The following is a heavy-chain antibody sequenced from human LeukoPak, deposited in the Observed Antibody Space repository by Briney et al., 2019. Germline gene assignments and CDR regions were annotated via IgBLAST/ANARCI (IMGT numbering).Heavy chain of an antibody. Sequence: PGGTLRLSCAASGFIFSSYAMHWVRQAPGKGLEWVAVISYDGSNKYYADSVKGRFTISRDNSKNTLYLQMNSLRAEDTAVYYCVHFWSGYYSEFENEAFDIWGQGTMVTVSS. J-gene: IGHJ3*02. CDR2: ISYDGSNK. D-gene: IGHD3-3*01. V-gene: IGHV3-30*04. CDR1: GFIFSSYA. CDR3: VHFWSGYYSEFENEAFDI.